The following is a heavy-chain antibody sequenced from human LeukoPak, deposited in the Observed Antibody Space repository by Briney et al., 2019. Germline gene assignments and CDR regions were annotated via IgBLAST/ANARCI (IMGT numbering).Heavy chain of an antibody. J-gene: IGHJ4*02. Sequence: GSLRLSCAASGLTFSRYSMNWVRQAPGKGLEWVSSISSSSSYIYYADSVKGRFTISRDNSKNTLYLEVISLTAEDTAVYYCAKDDAWLRFGEWSQGTLVTVSS. D-gene: IGHD3-10*01. CDR1: GLTFSRYS. V-gene: IGHV3-21*04. CDR3: AKDDAWLRFGE. CDR2: ISSSSSYI.